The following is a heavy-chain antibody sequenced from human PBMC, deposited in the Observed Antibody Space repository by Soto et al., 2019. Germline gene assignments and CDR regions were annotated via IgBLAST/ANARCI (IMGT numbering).Heavy chain of an antibody. V-gene: IGHV1-24*01. CDR1: GYTLTELS. CDR3: ASHYDFWSGYYSTSPPNWLDP. D-gene: IGHD3-3*01. J-gene: IGHJ5*02. CDR2: FDPEDGET. Sequence: ASVKVSCKVSGYTLTELSMHWVRQAPGKGLEWMGGFDPEDGETIYAQKFQGRVTMTEDTSTDTAYMELSSLRSEDTAVYYCASHYDFWSGYYSTSPPNWLDPWGQGTMVTVYS.